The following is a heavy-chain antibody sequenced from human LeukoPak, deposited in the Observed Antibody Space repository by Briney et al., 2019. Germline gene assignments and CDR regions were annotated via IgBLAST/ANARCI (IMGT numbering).Heavy chain of an antibody. D-gene: IGHD4-17*01. CDR3: TRHSTVTTDYYYYYMDV. Sequence: GASVKVSCKASGYTFTGYYMHWVRQAPGQGLEWMGWINPNSGGTNYAQKFQGRVTMTRDTSISTAYMELSRLRSDDTAVYYCTRHSTVTTDYYYYYMDVWGKGTTVTVSS. V-gene: IGHV1-2*02. J-gene: IGHJ6*03. CDR2: INPNSGGT. CDR1: GYTFTGYY.